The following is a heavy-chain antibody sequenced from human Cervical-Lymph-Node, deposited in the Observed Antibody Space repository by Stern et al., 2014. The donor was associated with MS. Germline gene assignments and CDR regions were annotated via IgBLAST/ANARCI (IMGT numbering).Heavy chain of an antibody. Sequence: VQLVESGSELKKPGASGKVSSKASGNTFTSYAMNWGRQAPGQGLEWMGWINTNTGNPTYAQGFTGRFVFSLDTSVSTAYLQISSLKAEDTAVYYCARSHYGDYFDYWGQGTLVTVSS. V-gene: IGHV7-4-1*02. J-gene: IGHJ4*02. CDR3: ARSHYGDYFDY. D-gene: IGHD4-17*01. CDR1: GNTFTSYA. CDR2: INTNTGNP.